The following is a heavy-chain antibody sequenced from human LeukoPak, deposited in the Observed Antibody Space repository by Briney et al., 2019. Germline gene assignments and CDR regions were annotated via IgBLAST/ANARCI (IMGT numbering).Heavy chain of an antibody. D-gene: IGHD3-10*01. CDR3: ARDSGIPRSWYFDL. CDR2: ISSSGSTI. CDR1: GFTFSDYY. J-gene: IGHJ2*01. Sequence: GGSLRLSCAASGFTFSDYYMSWIRQAPGKGLEWVSYISSSGSTIYYADSVKGRFTISRDNAKNSLYLQMNSPRAEDTAVYYCARDSGIPRSWYFDLWGRGTLVTVSS. V-gene: IGHV3-11*01.